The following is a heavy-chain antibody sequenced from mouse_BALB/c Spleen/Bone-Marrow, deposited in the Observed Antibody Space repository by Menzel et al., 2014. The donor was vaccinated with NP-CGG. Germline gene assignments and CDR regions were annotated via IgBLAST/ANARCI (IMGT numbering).Heavy chain of an antibody. D-gene: IGHD3-2*02. CDR2: ISSGGSST. CDR1: GFTFSSYG. J-gene: IGHJ2*01. CDR3: TRRPLQANSYFDC. V-gene: IGHV5-6*02. Sequence: EVMLVESGGDLVKPGGSLKLSCVASGFTFSSYGMSWVRQTPDKRLEWVATISSGGSSTCYPASVKGRFTISRDNAKSTLYLQMSGLNSEDTAMYYCTRRPLQANSYFDCWGQGTTLTVSS.